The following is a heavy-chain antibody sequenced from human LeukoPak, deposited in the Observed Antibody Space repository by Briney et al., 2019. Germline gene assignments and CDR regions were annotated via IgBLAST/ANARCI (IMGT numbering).Heavy chain of an antibody. CDR3: AREGITMVRGVLDY. D-gene: IGHD3-10*01. CDR1: GFTFSSYA. Sequence: PGRSLRLSCAASGFTFSSYAMHWVRQAPGKGLEWVAVISYDGSNKYYADSVKGRFTISRDNSKNTLYLQMNSLRAEDTAVYYCAREGITMVRGVLDYWGQGTLVTVSS. V-gene: IGHV3-30-3*01. J-gene: IGHJ4*02. CDR2: ISYDGSNK.